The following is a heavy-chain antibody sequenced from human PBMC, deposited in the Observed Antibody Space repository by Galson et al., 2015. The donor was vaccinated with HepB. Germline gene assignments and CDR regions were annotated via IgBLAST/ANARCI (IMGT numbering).Heavy chain of an antibody. J-gene: IGHJ4*02. CDR1: GYTFTDYF. CDR2: VDPADGET. D-gene: IGHD3-16*02. CDR3: ATDPKGGAIH. Sequence: VKVSCKVSGYTFTDYFIHWVHQAPGKGLEWMGLVDPADGETLYADEFQGRVTITADRSTGTAYMELSSLRSEDTAVYYCATDPKGGAIHWGQGTLVTVSP. V-gene: IGHV1-69-2*01.